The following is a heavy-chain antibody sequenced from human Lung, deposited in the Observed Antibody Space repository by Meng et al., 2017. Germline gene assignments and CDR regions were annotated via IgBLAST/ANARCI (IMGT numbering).Heavy chain of an antibody. CDR3: ARGRVVVAATPSDY. CDR2: ISSSSA. J-gene: IGHJ4*02. D-gene: IGHD2-15*01. V-gene: IGHV3-21*01. Sequence: EVQLVESGGGLVKPGGSPRLSCAASGFTFSSYSMNWVRQAPGKGLEWVSSISSSSAYADSVKGRFTISRDNAKNSLYLKMNSLRAEDTAVYYCARGRVVVAATPSDYWGQGTLVTVSS. CDR1: GFTFSSYS.